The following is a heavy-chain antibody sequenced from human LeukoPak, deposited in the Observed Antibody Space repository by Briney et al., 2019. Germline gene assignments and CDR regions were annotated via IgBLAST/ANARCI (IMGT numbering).Heavy chain of an antibody. J-gene: IGHJ4*02. Sequence: ASVKVSCKASGYTFTGYYMHWVRQAPGQGLEWMGWVNPNSGGTNYAQKFQGWVTMTRDTSISTAYMELSRLRSDDTAVYYCARDYSGSYYDYWGQGTLVTVSS. CDR3: ARDYSGSYYDY. D-gene: IGHD1-26*01. V-gene: IGHV1-2*04. CDR2: VNPNSGGT. CDR1: GYTFTGYY.